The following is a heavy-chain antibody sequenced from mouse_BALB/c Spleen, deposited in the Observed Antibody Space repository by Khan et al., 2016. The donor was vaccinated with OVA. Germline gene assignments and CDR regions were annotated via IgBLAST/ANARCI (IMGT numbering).Heavy chain of an antibody. Sequence: EVKLEESGPDLVKPSQSLSLTCTVTGYSITSGYAWHWIRQFPGNKLEWMAYIYFSGSINYNPSLKSRISVTRDTSKNTFFLQLNSVTSEDTATYYCTRDGNYMDYWGQGTSVTVSS. D-gene: IGHD2-1*01. J-gene: IGHJ4*01. V-gene: IGHV3-1*02. CDR1: GYSITSGYA. CDR3: TRDGNYMDY. CDR2: IYFSGSI.